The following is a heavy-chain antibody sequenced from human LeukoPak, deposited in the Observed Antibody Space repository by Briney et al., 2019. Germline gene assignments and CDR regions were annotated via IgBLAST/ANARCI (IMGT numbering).Heavy chain of an antibody. D-gene: IGHD3-10*01. CDR2: IYYSGST. J-gene: IGHJ5*02. CDR1: GGSISSGGYY. CDR3: ARDRYGSGRGYWFDP. Sequence: PSETLSLTCTVSGGSISSGGYYWSWIRQHPGKGLEWIGYIYYSGSTYYNPSLKSRVTISVDTSKNQFSLKLSSVTAADTAVYYCARDRYGSGRGYWFDPWGQGTLVTVSS. V-gene: IGHV4-31*03.